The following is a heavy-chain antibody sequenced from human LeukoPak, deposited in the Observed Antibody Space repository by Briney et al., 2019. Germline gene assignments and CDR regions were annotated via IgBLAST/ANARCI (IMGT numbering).Heavy chain of an antibody. J-gene: IGHJ6*02. Sequence: YPSETLSLTCAVYGGSFSGYYWSWIRQPPGKRLEWIGYIYYSGSTNYNPSLKSRATISVDTSKNQFSLKLSSVTAADTAVYYCARAYTMVRGVRYGMDVWGQGTTVTVSS. V-gene: IGHV4-59*01. CDR1: GGSFSGYY. CDR3: ARAYTMVRGVRYGMDV. CDR2: IYYSGST. D-gene: IGHD3-10*01.